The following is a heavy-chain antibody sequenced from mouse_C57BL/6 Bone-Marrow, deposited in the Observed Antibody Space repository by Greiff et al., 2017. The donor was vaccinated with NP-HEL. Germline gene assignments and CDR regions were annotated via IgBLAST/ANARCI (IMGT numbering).Heavy chain of an antibody. V-gene: IGHV1-7*01. CDR3: ARCYQLYYFDY. D-gene: IGHD2-12*01. CDR1: GYTFTSYW. J-gene: IGHJ2*01. Sequence: VQLQQPGAELAKPGASVKLSCKASGYTFTSYWMHWVKQRPGQGLEWIGYINPSSGYTKYNQKFKDKATLTADKSSSTAYMQLSSLTYEDSADYYVARCYQLYYFDYWGQGTTLTVSS. CDR2: INPSSGYT.